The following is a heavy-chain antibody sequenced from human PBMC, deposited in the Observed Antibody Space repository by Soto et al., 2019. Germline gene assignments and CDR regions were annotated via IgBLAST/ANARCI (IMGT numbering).Heavy chain of an antibody. CDR2: IYYSGST. CDR1: GGSISSGGYY. CDR3: AREHCSSTSCYRLNWFDP. Sequence: QVQLQESGPGLVKPSQPLSLTCTVSGGSISSGGYYWSWIRQHPGQGLECIGYIYYSGSTYYNPSLKSRVTISVDTSKNQFSLKLSSVTAADTAVYYCAREHCSSTSCYRLNWFDPWGQGTLVTVSS. J-gene: IGHJ5*02. V-gene: IGHV4-31*03. D-gene: IGHD2-2*01.